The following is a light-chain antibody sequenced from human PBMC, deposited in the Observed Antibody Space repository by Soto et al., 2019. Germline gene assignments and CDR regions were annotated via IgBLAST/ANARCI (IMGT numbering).Light chain of an antibody. J-gene: IGKJ1*01. CDR3: QQYYSYPWT. V-gene: IGKV1-5*01. CDR2: DVS. CDR1: QAISGS. Sequence: DIQMTQSPSTLSASVGDRVTITCRASQAISGSLAWYQRQPGKAPKLLIYDVSTLETGVPSRFSGFGSGTEFTLTISCLQSEDFATYYCQQYYSYPWTFGQGTKVDIK.